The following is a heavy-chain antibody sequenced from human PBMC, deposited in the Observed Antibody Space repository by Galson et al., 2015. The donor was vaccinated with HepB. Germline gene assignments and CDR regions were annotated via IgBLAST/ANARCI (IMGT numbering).Heavy chain of an antibody. J-gene: IGHJ6*02. V-gene: IGHV5-10-1*01. CDR2: IDPNDPFA. Sequence: QSGAEVKKPGESLKISCKGSGYTFPNYWINWVRQKPGKGLEWMGRIDPNDPFASYSPSFQGHVTISADTSTSTAYLQWSSLQASDTAIYYCASLYYYYGMDVWGQGTTVTVSS. CDR1: GYTFPNYW. CDR3: ASLYYYYGMDV.